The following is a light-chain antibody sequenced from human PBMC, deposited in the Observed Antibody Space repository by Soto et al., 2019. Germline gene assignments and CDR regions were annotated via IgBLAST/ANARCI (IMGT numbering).Light chain of an antibody. CDR1: STDDGGYNY. J-gene: IGLJ2*01. Sequence: QSALTQPASVSGSPGQSITISCTGTSTDDGGYNYVSWYQQHPGKAPKLMIYVVSNRPSGVSNRFSGSKSGNTASLTISGLQAEDEADYYCSSYTRSNTLVFGGGTKLTVL. CDR2: VVS. CDR3: SSYTRSNTLV. V-gene: IGLV2-14*01.